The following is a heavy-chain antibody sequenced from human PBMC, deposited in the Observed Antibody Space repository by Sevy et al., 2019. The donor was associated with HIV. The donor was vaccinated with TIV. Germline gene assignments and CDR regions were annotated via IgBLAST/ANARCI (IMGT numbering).Heavy chain of an antibody. D-gene: IGHD3-3*01. CDR2: ISTYNGNT. Sequence: ASVKVSCKASGYTFTSYGITWVRQAPGQGVEWMGWISTYNGNTNYAQNLQGRVTMTTDTSTSTAYMELRSLRSDDTAVYFCARGGEDFWRRVDYSGQRTLVTISS. CDR1: GYTFTSYG. V-gene: IGHV1-18*01. CDR3: ARGGEDFWRRVDY. J-gene: IGHJ4*02.